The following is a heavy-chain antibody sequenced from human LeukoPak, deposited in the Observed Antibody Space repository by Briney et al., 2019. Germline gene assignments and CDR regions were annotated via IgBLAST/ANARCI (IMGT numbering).Heavy chain of an antibody. Sequence: ASVKVSCKASGGTFNSYAIYWVRQAPGQGLEWMGGFILVSGAVNYAQRFQDRVTIIKDASTSTAYMELSSLTSDDTAVYYCARGGSDSSGYYETAGAFDIWGQGTMVTVSS. V-gene: IGHV1-69*05. CDR1: GGTFNSYA. J-gene: IGHJ3*02. CDR2: FILVSGAV. CDR3: ARGGSDSSGYYETAGAFDI. D-gene: IGHD3-22*01.